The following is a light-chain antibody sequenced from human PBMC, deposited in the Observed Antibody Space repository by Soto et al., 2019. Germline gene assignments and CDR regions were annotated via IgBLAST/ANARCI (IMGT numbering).Light chain of an antibody. CDR1: QSVSSY. CDR3: QQRGHRPPLT. CDR2: DAS. J-gene: IGKJ3*01. V-gene: IGKV3-11*01. Sequence: IVLTQSPATLSLSPGDRATLSCRASQSVSSYLAWYQQKPGQAPRLLIYDASNRAPGIPARFSGSGSGTDFTLTISSLEPEDFAVYYCQQRGHRPPLTFGPGTKVDIK.